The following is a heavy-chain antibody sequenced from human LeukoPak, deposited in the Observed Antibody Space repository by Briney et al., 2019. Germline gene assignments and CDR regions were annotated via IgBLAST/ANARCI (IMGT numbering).Heavy chain of an antibody. CDR2: INHSGST. Sequence: PSETLSLTCAVYGGSFSGYYWGWIRQPPGKGLEWIGEINHSGSTNYNPSLKSRVTISVDTSKNQFSLKLSSVTAADTAVYYCARRDGSGSYYYPREKNNWFDPWGQGTLVTVSS. D-gene: IGHD3-10*01. CDR1: GGSFSGYY. J-gene: IGHJ5*02. V-gene: IGHV4-34*01. CDR3: ARRDGSGSYYYPREKNNWFDP.